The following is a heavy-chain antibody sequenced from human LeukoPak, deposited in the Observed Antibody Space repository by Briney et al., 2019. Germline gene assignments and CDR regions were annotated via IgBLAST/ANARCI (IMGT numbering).Heavy chain of an antibody. V-gene: IGHV3-30*02. J-gene: IGHJ4*02. CDR2: IRYDGSNK. CDR1: GFTFSSYG. Sequence: GGSLRLSCAASGFTFSSYGMHWVRQAPGKGLEWVAFIRYDGSNKYYADSVKGRFTISRDNSKNTLYLQMSSLRSEDTAVYYCARGPFDYWGQGTLVTVSS. CDR3: ARGPFDY.